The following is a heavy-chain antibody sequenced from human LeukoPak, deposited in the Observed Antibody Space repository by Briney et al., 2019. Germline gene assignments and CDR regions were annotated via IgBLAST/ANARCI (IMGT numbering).Heavy chain of an antibody. CDR1: GFTFSSYT. CDR2: ITTGGPNT. V-gene: IGHV3-23*01. J-gene: IGHJ4*02. D-gene: IGHD3-22*01. Sequence: GGSLRLSCTASGFTFSSYTMSWVRQAPGKGLKWVSTITTGGPNTYYADSVKGRFTVSRDDSKNTLYLQMNSLRAEDTAVYYCAKHRRHYDSSGYYSCYFDYWGQGTLVTVSS. CDR3: AKHRRHYDSSGYYSCYFDY.